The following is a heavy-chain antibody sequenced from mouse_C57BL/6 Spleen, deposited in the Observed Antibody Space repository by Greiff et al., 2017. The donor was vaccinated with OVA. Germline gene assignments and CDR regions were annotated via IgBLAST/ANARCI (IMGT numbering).Heavy chain of an antibody. CDR3: ARGDSSGYGDYAMDY. Sequence: QVQLQQPGAELVKPGASVKLSCKASGYTFTSYWMHWVKQRPGQGLEWIGMIHPNSGSTNYNEKFKSKATLTVDKSSSTAYMQLSSLTSEDSAVYYCARGDSSGYGDYAMDYWGQGTSVTVSS. D-gene: IGHD3-2*02. J-gene: IGHJ4*01. V-gene: IGHV1-64*01. CDR1: GYTFTSYW. CDR2: IHPNSGST.